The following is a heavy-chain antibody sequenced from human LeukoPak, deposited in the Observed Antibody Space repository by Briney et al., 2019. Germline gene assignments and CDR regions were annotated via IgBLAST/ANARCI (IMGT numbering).Heavy chain of an antibody. V-gene: IGHV3-7*01. Sequence: GGSLRLSCATSGFTFSSSWMSWVRQAPGKGLECVANIKEDGREKYYVDSVKGRFTISRDNAKNSLYLQMSSLRAEDTAVYYCARGGRPDFWGQGTLVTVSS. D-gene: IGHD3-10*01. CDR1: GFTFSSSW. CDR3: ARGGRPDF. J-gene: IGHJ4*02. CDR2: IKEDGREK.